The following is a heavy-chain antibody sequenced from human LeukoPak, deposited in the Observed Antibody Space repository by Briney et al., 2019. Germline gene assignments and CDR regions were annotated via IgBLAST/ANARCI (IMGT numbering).Heavy chain of an antibody. D-gene: IGHD6-13*01. J-gene: IGHJ4*02. CDR2: IKQDGSEK. Sequence: GGSLRLSCAASGFTFSRYWMSWVRQAPGKGLEWVANIKQDGSEKYYVDSVKGRFTISRDNAKNSLYLQMNSLRAEDTAVYYCARGWYGGYWGQGTLVTVSS. V-gene: IGHV3-7*05. CDR1: GFTFSRYW. CDR3: ARGWYGGY.